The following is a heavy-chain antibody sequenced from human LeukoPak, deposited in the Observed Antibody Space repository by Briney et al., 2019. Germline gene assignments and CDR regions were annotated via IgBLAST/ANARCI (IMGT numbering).Heavy chain of an antibody. D-gene: IGHD4-17*01. CDR3: ATRDYGDYPYFDY. Sequence: GGSLRLSCAASGFSVSSKYMSWVRQAPGKGLEWVSFIYSGGSTYYADSVKGRFTISRDNSKNTLYLQMNSLRAEDTAVHYCATRDYGDYPYFDYWGQGTLVTVSS. V-gene: IGHV3-53*01. CDR2: IYSGGST. CDR1: GFSVSSKY. J-gene: IGHJ4*02.